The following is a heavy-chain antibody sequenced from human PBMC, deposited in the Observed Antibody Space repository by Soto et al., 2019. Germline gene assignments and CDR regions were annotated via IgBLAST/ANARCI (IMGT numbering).Heavy chain of an antibody. CDR1: GYSFTSYW. CDR3: ARPCSYCGGDCYSEVWYFDL. V-gene: IGHV5-51*01. J-gene: IGHJ2*01. D-gene: IGHD2-21*02. CDR2: IYPGDSDT. Sequence: GESLKISCKGSGYSFTSYWIGWVRQMPGKGLEWMGIIYPGDSDTRYSPSFQGQVTISADKSISTAYLQWSSLKAADTAMYYCARPCSYCGGDCYSEVWYFDLWGRGTLVTVSS.